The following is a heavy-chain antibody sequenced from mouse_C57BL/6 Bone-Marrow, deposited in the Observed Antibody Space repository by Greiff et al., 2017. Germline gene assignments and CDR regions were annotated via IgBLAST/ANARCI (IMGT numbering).Heavy chain of an antibody. V-gene: IGHV1-15*01. D-gene: IGHD1-1*01. Sequence: QVQLQQSGAELVRPGASVTLSCKASGYTFTDYEMHWVKQTPVHGLEWIGAIDPETGGTDYNQKFKGKAILTADKSSSTAYMELRSLTSEDSSVYYRTRLPLDYDFGSRWYFDVWGTGTTVTVSS. J-gene: IGHJ1*03. CDR1: GYTFTDYE. CDR2: IDPETGGT. CDR3: TRLPLDYDFGSRWYFDV.